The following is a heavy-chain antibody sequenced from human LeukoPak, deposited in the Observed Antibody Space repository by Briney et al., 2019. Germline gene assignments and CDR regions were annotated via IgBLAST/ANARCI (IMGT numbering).Heavy chain of an antibody. J-gene: IGHJ4*02. Sequence: GVSLGLSCAASGFTFSSYGMHWVRQAPGKGLEWVAVISYDGSNKYYADSVKGRFTISRDNSKNTLYLQMNSLRAEDTAVYYCAKDSPSGSYSNGVDYWGQGTLVTVSS. CDR1: GFTFSSYG. CDR2: ISYDGSNK. CDR3: AKDSPSGSYSNGVDY. D-gene: IGHD1-26*01. V-gene: IGHV3-30*18.